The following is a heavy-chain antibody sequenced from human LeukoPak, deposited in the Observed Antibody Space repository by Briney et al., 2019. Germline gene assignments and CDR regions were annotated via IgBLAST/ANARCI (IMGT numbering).Heavy chain of an antibody. V-gene: IGHV3-23*01. CDR3: AEGHSSVIVPAEFGY. Sequence: GGSLRLSCAASGFTFSSYAMSWVRQAPGKGLEWVSAISGSGDSTYYADSVKGRFTISRDNSKNTLYLQMNSLRAEDTAVFYCAEGHSSVIVPAEFGYWGQGTLVTVSS. J-gene: IGHJ4*02. CDR2: ISGSGDST. D-gene: IGHD2-2*01. CDR1: GFTFSSYA.